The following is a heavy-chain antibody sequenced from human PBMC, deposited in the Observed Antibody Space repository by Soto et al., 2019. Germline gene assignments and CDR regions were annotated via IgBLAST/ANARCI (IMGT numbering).Heavy chain of an antibody. J-gene: IGHJ3*02. CDR2: IYYRGST. V-gene: IGHV4-31*03. CDR1: GGSISSGGYY. Sequence: SETLSLTCTVSGGSISSGGYYWSWIRQHPGKGMEWIGYIYYRGSTYYKPSLKSRVTISVDTSKNQFSLKLSSVTAADTAVYYCARLATVDAFDIWGQGTMVTVSS. D-gene: IGHD4-17*01. CDR3: ARLATVDAFDI.